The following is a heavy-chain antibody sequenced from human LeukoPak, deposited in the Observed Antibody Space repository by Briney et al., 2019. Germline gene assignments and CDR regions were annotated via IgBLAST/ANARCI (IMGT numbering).Heavy chain of an antibody. D-gene: IGHD6-19*01. J-gene: IGHJ4*02. CDR3: ASSGSGIAVAATKSDYFDY. Sequence: ASVKLSCTASGYTFTGYYMDWVRQGPGQGLEWMGWINPNSGGTNYAQKFQGRVTMTRDTSISTAYMELSRLRSDDTDVYYCASSGSGIAVAATKSDYFDYWGQGTLVTVCS. V-gene: IGHV1-2*02. CDR1: GYTFTGYY. CDR2: INPNSGGT.